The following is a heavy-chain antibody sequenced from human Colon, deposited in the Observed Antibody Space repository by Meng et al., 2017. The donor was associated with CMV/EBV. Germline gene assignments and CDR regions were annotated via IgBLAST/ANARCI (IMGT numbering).Heavy chain of an antibody. CDR1: GFILSDYY. D-gene: IGHD3-16*01. Sequence: SGGGWFAPVRSLGLSCAASGFILSDYYMTWIREAPGKGLEWVSYISPTGSDTNYADSVRGRFTISRDNAKNSLFLQMSSLTAEDTAVYYCVKGHTMINPWGQGTLVTVSS. J-gene: IGHJ5*02. CDR3: VKGHTMINP. V-gene: IGHV3-11*05. CDR2: ISPTGSDT.